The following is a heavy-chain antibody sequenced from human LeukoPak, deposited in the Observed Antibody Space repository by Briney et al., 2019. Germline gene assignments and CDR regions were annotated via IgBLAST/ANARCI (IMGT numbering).Heavy chain of an antibody. Sequence: GGSLRLSCAASGFTFTSYSMNWVRQAPGKGLERVSTISGGGGSTYYADFVKGRFTISRDNSKNTLYLQVNSLRAEDTAVYYCAKGGKWDVTPFDYWGQGTLVTVSS. CDR3: AKGGKWDVTPFDY. CDR1: GFTFTSYS. CDR2: ISGGGGST. V-gene: IGHV3-23*01. J-gene: IGHJ4*02. D-gene: IGHD1-26*01.